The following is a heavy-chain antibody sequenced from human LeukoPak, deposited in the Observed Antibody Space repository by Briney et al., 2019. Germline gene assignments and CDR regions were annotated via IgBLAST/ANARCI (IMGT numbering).Heavy chain of an antibody. D-gene: IGHD3-3*01. CDR1: GGTFSSYA. V-gene: IGHV1-69*04. Sequence: SVKVSCKASGGTFSSYAISWVRQAPGQGLEWMERIIPILGIANYAQKFQGRVTITADKSTSTAYMELSSLRSEDTAVYYCARDPNYYDFWSGYYFDYWGQGTLVTVSS. CDR3: ARDPNYYDFWSGYYFDY. CDR2: IIPILGIA. J-gene: IGHJ4*02.